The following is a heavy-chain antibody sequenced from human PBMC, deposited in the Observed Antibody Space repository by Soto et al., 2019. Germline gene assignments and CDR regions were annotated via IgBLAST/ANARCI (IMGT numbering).Heavy chain of an antibody. D-gene: IGHD5-18*01. Sequence: PSETLSLTCTVSGVSISDHYWTWIRQPPGKGLEWLGHVHDSGRINYNPSFRSRVSMSVDMSKNQFSLKVTSLTGADTAVYYCARGLGYGYSIFDYWGQGTLVTVSS. CDR3: ARGLGYGYSIFDY. CDR2: VHDSGRI. CDR1: GVSISDHY. V-gene: IGHV4-59*11. J-gene: IGHJ4*02.